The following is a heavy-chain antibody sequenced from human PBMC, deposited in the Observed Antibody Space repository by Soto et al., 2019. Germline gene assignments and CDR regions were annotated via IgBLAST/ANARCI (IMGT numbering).Heavy chain of an antibody. J-gene: IGHJ4*02. Sequence: PSDTLSLTCTFSVVSVISFGYFLSFIRQHPGKGLEWIGYIFYSGSTYYNPSLKSRVSISVGTSENRFSLKLTSVTAADTAIYYCERDKKKSMGLFELWGQRNLVNVSS. CDR3: ERDKKKSMGLFEL. D-gene: IGHD1-26*01. V-gene: IGHV4-31*03. CDR2: IFYSGST. CDR1: VVSVISFGYF.